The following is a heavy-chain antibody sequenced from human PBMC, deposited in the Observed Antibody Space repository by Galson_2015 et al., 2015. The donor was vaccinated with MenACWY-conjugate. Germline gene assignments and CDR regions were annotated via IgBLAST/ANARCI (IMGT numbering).Heavy chain of an antibody. V-gene: IGHV4-59*01. J-gene: IGHJ4*02. CDR2: IYYSGST. D-gene: IGHD6-19*01. CDR1: GGSISSYY. CDR3: ARGRRGVAGYFDY. Sequence: SETLSLTCTVSGGSISSYYWSWIRQPPGKGLEWIGYIYYSGSTNYNPSLKSRVTISVDTSKNQFSLKLSSVTAADTAVYYCARGRRGVAGYFDYWGQGTLVTVSS.